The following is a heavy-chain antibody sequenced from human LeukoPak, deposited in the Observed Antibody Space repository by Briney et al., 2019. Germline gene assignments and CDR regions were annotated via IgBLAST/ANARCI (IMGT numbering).Heavy chain of an antibody. Sequence: SETLSLTCTVSGGSISSSSYYWVWIRQPPGEGLEWIGSMFHGGSTYDNPSLKSRVTISGDTSKNQFSLKLTSVTAADTAVYYCARNDYGDYVLDYWGQGTLVTVSS. J-gene: IGHJ4*02. D-gene: IGHD4-17*01. CDR2: MFHGGST. V-gene: IGHV4-39*01. CDR1: GGSISSSSYY. CDR3: ARNDYGDYVLDY.